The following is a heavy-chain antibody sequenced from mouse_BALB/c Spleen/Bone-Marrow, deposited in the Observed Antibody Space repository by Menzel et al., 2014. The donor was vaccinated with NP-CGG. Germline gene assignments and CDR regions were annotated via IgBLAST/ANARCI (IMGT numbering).Heavy chain of an antibody. D-gene: IGHD2-4*01. CDR3: ARFPYDYGGGDY. V-gene: IGHV14-3*02. J-gene: IGHJ2*01. CDR2: IDPANGNT. Sequence: EVQGVESGAELAKPGASVKLSCTASGFNIKDTYMHWVKQRPEQGLEWIGRIDPANGNTKYDPKFQGKATITADTSSNTAYLQLSSLTSEDTAVYYCARFPYDYGGGDYWGQGTTLTVSS. CDR1: GFNIKDTY.